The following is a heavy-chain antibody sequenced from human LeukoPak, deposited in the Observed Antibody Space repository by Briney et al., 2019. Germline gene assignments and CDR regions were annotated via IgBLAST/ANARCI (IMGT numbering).Heavy chain of an antibody. CDR2: INPNSGGT. Sequence: GASVKVSCKASGYSFINNWMHWVRQAPGQGLEWMGWINPNSGGTNYAQKFQGRVTMTRDTSISTAYMELSRLRSDDTAVYYSAREGPEIVVVGPNWFDPWGQGTLVTVSS. V-gene: IGHV1-2*02. CDR1: GYSFINNW. CDR3: AREGPEIVVVGPNWFDP. J-gene: IGHJ5*02. D-gene: IGHD3-22*01.